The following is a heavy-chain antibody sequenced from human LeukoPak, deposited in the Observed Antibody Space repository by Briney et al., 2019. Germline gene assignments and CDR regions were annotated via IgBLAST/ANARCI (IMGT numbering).Heavy chain of an antibody. CDR3: ARIQSLASSLSSFDS. D-gene: IGHD6-13*01. CDR2: INTDGSST. V-gene: IGHV3-74*01. Sequence: GGSLRLSCAASGFTFSSYWMHWVRQAPGKGLVWVSRINTDGSSTSYADSVKGRFTISRDNAKNTLYLQMNSLRADDTAVYYCARIQSLASSLSSFDSWGQGTLVTVSS. J-gene: IGHJ5*01. CDR1: GFTFSSYW.